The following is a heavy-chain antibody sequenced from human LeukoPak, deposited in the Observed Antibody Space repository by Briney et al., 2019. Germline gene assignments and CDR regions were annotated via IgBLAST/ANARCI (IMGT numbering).Heavy chain of an antibody. CDR1: GFTFSNAW. Sequence: GGSLRLSCAASGFTFSNAWMNWVRQAPGKGLEWVSSISSTSNYINYADSVKGRFTISRDNAKSSLYLQMNSLRVDDTAVYYCARTVFGAYNWFDPWGQGALVTVSS. D-gene: IGHD3-3*01. CDR3: ARTVFGAYNWFDP. CDR2: ISSTSNYI. J-gene: IGHJ5*02. V-gene: IGHV3-21*01.